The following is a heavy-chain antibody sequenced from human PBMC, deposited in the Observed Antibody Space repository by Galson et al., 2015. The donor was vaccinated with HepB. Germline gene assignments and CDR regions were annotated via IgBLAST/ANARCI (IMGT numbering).Heavy chain of an antibody. J-gene: IGHJ4*02. Sequence: SLRLSCAASGFSFSSYSMNWVRQAPGKGLEWVSAISGSGSYIYYADSVKGRFTISRDNAKKSMYLQMNSLRAEDTAVYYCAGASVAGTSYFDYWGQGTLVTVSS. D-gene: IGHD6-19*01. V-gene: IGHV3-21*01. CDR1: GFSFSSYS. CDR3: AGASVAGTSYFDY. CDR2: ISGSGSYI.